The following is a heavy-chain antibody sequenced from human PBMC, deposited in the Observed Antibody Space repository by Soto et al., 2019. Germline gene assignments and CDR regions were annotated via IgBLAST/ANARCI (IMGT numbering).Heavy chain of an antibody. CDR3: ARDRLKAGYSSGWNAFDI. Sequence: SETLSLTCTVSGGSISSYYWSWIRQPPGKGLEWIGYIYYSGSTNYNPSLKSRVTISVDTSKNQFSLKLSSVTAADTAVYYCARDRLKAGYSSGWNAFDIWGQGTMVTVSS. V-gene: IGHV4-59*01. J-gene: IGHJ3*02. CDR1: GGSISSYY. D-gene: IGHD6-19*01. CDR2: IYYSGST.